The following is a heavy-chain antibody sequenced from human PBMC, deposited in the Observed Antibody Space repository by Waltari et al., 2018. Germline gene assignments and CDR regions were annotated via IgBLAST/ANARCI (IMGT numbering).Heavy chain of an antibody. CDR2: INPNSGGT. D-gene: IGHD2-15*01. Sequence: QVQLVQSGAEVKKPGASVKVSCKASGYTFTGYYMHWVRQAHGQGLEWMGRINPNSGGTNYAQKFQGRGTMTTDTSISTAYMELSRPRSDDTAVYYCATDAVAANADYYYYYMDVWGKGTTVTVSS. CDR1: GYTFTGYY. V-gene: IGHV1-2*06. CDR3: ATDAVAANADYYYYYMDV. J-gene: IGHJ6*03.